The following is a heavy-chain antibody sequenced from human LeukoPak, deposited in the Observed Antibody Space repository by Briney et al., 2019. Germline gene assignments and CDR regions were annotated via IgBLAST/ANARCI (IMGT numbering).Heavy chain of an antibody. CDR3: ARVGRGSGSYRFLPPDY. Sequence: ASVKVSCKASGGTFSSYAISWVRQAPGQGLEWMGGIIPILGTANYAQKFQGRVTITADESTSTAYMELSSLRSEDTAVYYCARVGRGSGSYRFLPPDYWGQGTLVTVSS. J-gene: IGHJ4*02. D-gene: IGHD3-10*01. V-gene: IGHV1-69*13. CDR1: GGTFSSYA. CDR2: IIPILGTA.